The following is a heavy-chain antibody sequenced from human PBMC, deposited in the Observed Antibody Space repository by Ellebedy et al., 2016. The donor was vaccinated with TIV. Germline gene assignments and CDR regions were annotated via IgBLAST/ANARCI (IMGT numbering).Heavy chain of an antibody. CDR2: ISYDGSNK. J-gene: IGHJ5*02. Sequence: GGSLRLXXAASGFTFSSYGMHWVRQAPGKGLEWVAVISYDGSNKYYADSVKGRFTISRDNSKNTLYLQMNSLRAEDTAVYYCAKDFRYYYTSGNYGWFDPWGQGTLVTVSS. D-gene: IGHD3-10*01. CDR3: AKDFRYYYTSGNYGWFDP. CDR1: GFTFSSYG. V-gene: IGHV3-30*18.